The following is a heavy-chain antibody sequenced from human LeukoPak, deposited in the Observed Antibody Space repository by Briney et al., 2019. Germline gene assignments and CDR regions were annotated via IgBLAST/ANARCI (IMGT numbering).Heavy chain of an antibody. D-gene: IGHD6-19*01. J-gene: IGHJ4*02. V-gene: IGHV4-59*01. Sequence: SETLSLTCTVSGGSISGFYWGWIRQPPGKGLEWIGFIYYSGSANYNPSLKSRVTTSIDTSKNQFSLNLSSVTAADTAVYYCARARIPGYSSGFDYWGQGTLVTVSS. CDR3: ARARIPGYSSGFDY. CDR2: IYYSGSA. CDR1: GGSISGFY.